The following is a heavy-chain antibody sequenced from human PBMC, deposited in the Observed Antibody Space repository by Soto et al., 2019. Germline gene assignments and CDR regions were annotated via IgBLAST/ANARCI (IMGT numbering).Heavy chain of an antibody. CDR2: IGTAGDT. V-gene: IGHV3-13*01. CDR3: ARGSYHGGDIVLMVYAKGIRRASPYYYYMDV. D-gene: IGHD2-8*01. J-gene: IGHJ6*03. Sequence: GGSLRLSCAASGFTFSSYDMHWVRQATGKGLEWVSAIGTAGDTYYPGSVKGRFTISRENAKNSLYLQMNSLRAGDTAVYYCARGSYHGGDIVLMVYAKGIRRASPYYYYMDVWGTGTTVTVSS. CDR1: GFTFSSYD.